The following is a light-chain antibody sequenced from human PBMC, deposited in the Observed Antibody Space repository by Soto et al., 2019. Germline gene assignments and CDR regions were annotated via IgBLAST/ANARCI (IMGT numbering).Light chain of an antibody. Sequence: DVVLTQSPLSLPVTPGEPASISCRSSQSLLHTNGYNYLDWYLQKPGQSPQLLIYLGSNRASGVPDRFSGSGSGTDFTLKTSRMEAEDVGVYYCMQPLQAPWTFGQGTKVEV. CDR2: LGS. J-gene: IGKJ1*01. V-gene: IGKV2-28*01. CDR1: QSLLHTNGYNY. CDR3: MQPLQAPWT.